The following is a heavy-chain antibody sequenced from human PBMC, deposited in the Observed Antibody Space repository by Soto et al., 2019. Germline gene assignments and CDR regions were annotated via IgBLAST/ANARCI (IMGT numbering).Heavy chain of an antibody. V-gene: IGHV4-61*05. CDR3: ARLGYYDSSGYYYPNWFDP. Sequence: SSETLSLTCTVSGGSISSSSYYWSWIRQPPGKGLEWIGYIYYSGSTNYNPSLKSRVTISVDTSKNQFSLKLSSVTAADTAVYYCARLGYYDSSGYYYPNWFDPWGQGTLVTVSS. D-gene: IGHD3-22*01. J-gene: IGHJ5*02. CDR1: GGSISSSSYY. CDR2: IYYSGST.